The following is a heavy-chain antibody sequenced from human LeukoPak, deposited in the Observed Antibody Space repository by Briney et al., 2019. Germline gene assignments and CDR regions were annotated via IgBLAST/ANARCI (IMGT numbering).Heavy chain of an antibody. V-gene: IGHV4-34*01. D-gene: IGHD6-13*01. J-gene: IGHJ4*02. CDR2: INHSGST. CDR1: GGSFSGYY. CDR3: ARGRAAAGYY. Sequence: SETLSLTCAVYGGSFSGYYRSWIRQPPGKGLEWIGEINHSGSTNYNPSLKSRVTISVDTSKSQFSLKLSSVTAADTAVYYCARGRAAAGYYWGQGTLVTVSS.